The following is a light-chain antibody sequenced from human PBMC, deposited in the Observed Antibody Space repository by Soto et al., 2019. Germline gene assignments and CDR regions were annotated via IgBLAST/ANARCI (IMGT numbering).Light chain of an antibody. Sequence: EIVLTQSPGTLSLSPGERATLSRRASQSVTSSYLTWYQQKPGQAPRLLIYGASSRAAGIPDRFSGSGSGTDFTLTINRLEPEDFAVYYCQQYCTSLSWTFGQGTKEEIK. CDR3: QQYCTSLSWT. CDR2: GAS. CDR1: QSVTSSY. V-gene: IGKV3-20*01. J-gene: IGKJ1*01.